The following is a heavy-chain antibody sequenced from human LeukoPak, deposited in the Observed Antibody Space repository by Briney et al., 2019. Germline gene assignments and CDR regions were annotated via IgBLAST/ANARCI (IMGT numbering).Heavy chain of an antibody. V-gene: IGHV3-21*01. CDR3: ASHSSSGFDY. CDR1: RFTFRNYN. Sequence: GGSLRLSCATSRFTFRNYNMNWVRQAPGKGLEWVSSISSGSSYIYYADSVKGRFTISRDNAKNSLYLQMNSLRTEDTAVYYCASHSSSGFDYWGQGTLVSVSS. J-gene: IGHJ4*02. D-gene: IGHD6-6*01. CDR2: ISSGSSYI.